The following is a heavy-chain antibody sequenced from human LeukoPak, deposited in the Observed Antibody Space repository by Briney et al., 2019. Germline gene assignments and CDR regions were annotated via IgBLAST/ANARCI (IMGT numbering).Heavy chain of an antibody. J-gene: IGHJ4*02. CDR1: GFTFSIYA. D-gene: IGHD6-13*01. V-gene: IGHV3-23*01. CDR3: AKHHYSSSRDYFDY. CDR2: ISGSGGST. Sequence: GGSLRLSCAASGFTFSIYAMTWVRQAPGKGLEWVSVISGSGGSTNYADSVKGRFIISRDNSRNTLFLQMNSLRAEDTAVYYCAKHHYSSSRDYFDYWGQGPLVTVSP.